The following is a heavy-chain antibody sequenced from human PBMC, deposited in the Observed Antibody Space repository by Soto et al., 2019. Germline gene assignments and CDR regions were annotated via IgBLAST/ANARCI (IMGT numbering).Heavy chain of an antibody. Sequence: QVQLVQSGAEVKKPGSSVKVSCKASGGTFSSYAISWVRQAPGQGLEWMGGIIPIFGTANYAQKFQGRVTITADESTSSAYMELSSLRSDDMSVYYCARDRQVGLRSERWVGGRYYLYYCYGMDVWGQWTTVTVSS. V-gene: IGHV1-69*01. CDR1: GGTFSSYA. J-gene: IGHJ6*02. D-gene: IGHD1-26*01. CDR3: ARDRQVGLRSERWVGGRYYLYYCYGMDV. CDR2: IIPIFGTA.